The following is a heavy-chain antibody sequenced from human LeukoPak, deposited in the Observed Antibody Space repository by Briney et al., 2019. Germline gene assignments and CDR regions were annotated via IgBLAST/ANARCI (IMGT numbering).Heavy chain of an antibody. D-gene: IGHD5-18*01. CDR3: ARVHYNTAMVDIDY. CDR2: ISRSGSTI. Sequence: GGSLRLSCAASGFTFSSYEMHWLRQATGKGLEWISYISRSGSTIYYADSVKGRFTISRDNGKNSLYLQMNSLRAEDTAVYYCARVHYNTAMVDIDYWGQGTLVTVSS. J-gene: IGHJ4*02. V-gene: IGHV3-48*03. CDR1: GFTFSSYE.